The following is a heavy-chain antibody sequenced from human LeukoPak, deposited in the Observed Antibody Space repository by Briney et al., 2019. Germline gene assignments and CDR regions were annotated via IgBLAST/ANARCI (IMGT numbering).Heavy chain of an antibody. CDR3: AKVTVVVVAATPSDY. CDR1: GFTFSSYG. V-gene: IGHV3-30*02. CDR2: IRYDGSNK. J-gene: IGHJ4*02. D-gene: IGHD2-15*01. Sequence: PGGSLRLSCAASGFTFSSYGMHWVRQAPGKGLEWVAFIRYDGSNKYYADSVKGRFTISRDSSKNTLYLQMNSLRAEDTAVYYCAKVTVVVVAATPSDYWGQGTLVTVSS.